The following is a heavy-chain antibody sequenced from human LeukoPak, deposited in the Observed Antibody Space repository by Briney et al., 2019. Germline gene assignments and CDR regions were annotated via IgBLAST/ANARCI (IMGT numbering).Heavy chain of an antibody. CDR1: GASFSGNY. CDR2: IYDSGST. D-gene: IGHD6-19*01. Sequence: SETLSLTCTVSGASFSGNYWGWIRQPPGKGLEWIGYIYDSGSTRYNPSRESRVTLSVDTSKKEFFLKLSSVTAADTATYYCARGVSGWYQVNWFDPWGQGTLVTVSS. J-gene: IGHJ5*02. CDR3: ARGVSGWYQVNWFDP. V-gene: IGHV4-59*08.